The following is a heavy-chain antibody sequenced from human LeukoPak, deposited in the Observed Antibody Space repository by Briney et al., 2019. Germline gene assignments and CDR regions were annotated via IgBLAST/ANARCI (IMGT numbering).Heavy chain of an antibody. CDR1: GGTFSSYA. CDR3: ARDPQYSSGTDAFEI. Sequence: ASVKVSCKASGGTFSSYAISWVRQAPGQGLEWMGGIIPIFGTANYAQKFQGRVTITADKSTSTAYMELSSLRSEDTAVYYCARDPQYSSGTDAFEIWGQGTMVTVSS. D-gene: IGHD6-19*01. J-gene: IGHJ3*02. CDR2: IIPIFGTA. V-gene: IGHV1-69*06.